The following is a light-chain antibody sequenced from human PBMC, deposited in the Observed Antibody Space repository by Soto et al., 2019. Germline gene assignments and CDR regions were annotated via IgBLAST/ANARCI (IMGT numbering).Light chain of an antibody. V-gene: IGKV3-11*01. J-gene: IGKJ2*01. CDR3: QLRSNWLFT. Sequence: EIVLTQSPATLSLSPGERATLSCRASQSISSYLAWYQQKPGQPPRLLIYVASNRATGIPARFSGSGSGTDFTPTLSSLEPEDFAVYSCQLRSNWLFTFGQGTQLEIK. CDR2: VAS. CDR1: QSISSY.